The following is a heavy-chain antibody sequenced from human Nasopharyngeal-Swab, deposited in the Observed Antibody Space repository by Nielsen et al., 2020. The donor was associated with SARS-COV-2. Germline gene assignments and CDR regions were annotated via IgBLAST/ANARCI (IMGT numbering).Heavy chain of an antibody. V-gene: IGHV3-30*18. J-gene: IGHJ4*02. D-gene: IGHD4-17*01. CDR3: AKAGGTVTTRGIDY. CDR2: ISYDGSNK. Sequence: GRPAPGKGLEWVAVISYDGSNKYYADSVKGRFTISRDNSKNTLYLQMNRLRAEDTAVYYCAKAGGTVTTRGIDYWGQGTLVTVSS.